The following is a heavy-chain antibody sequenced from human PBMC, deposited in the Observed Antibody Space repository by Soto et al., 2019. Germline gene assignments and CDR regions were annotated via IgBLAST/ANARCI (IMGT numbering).Heavy chain of an antibody. D-gene: IGHD5-12*01. CDR3: VRVVAIPGYPDH. Sequence: PSETLSLTCTFSGSSISGYHWSWIRQFPGKGLECLGYISYSGATNYNPSLKSRVTMSIDTSKNQFSLQLNSVTAADTAVYYCVRVVAIPGYPDHWGQGTLVTVSS. V-gene: IGHV4-59*08. CDR2: ISYSGAT. CDR1: GSSISGYH. J-gene: IGHJ4*02.